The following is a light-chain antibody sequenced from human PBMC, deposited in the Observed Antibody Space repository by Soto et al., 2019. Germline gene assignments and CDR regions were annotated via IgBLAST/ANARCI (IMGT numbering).Light chain of an antibody. J-gene: IGKJ1*01. CDR2: AAS. CDR3: QQSYSTPRT. CDR1: QTISSY. Sequence: DNQMTQSPSSLSASVGDRVTITCRTSQTISSYLNWYQQKPGKAPELLIYAASSLQSGVPSRFSGSGSGTDFTLTISSLQPEDFATYYCQQSYSTPRTFGQGTKVEIK. V-gene: IGKV1-39*01.